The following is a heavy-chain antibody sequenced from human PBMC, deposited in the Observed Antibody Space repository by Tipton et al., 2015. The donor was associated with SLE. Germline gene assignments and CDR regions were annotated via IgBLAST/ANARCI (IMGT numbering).Heavy chain of an antibody. J-gene: IGHJ6*03. CDR1: GRSNSSLY. Sequence: GLVKPSETLSLSCTVSGRSNSSLYWSWVRQSPGQGLEWIGDIYTSGSTNYNPSLKSRVTISVDTSKNQSSLKLSSVTAADTAVYYCARSYYYGSGTYYYYMDVWGKGTTVTVSS. CDR2: IYTSGST. V-gene: IGHV4-4*08. CDR3: ARSYYYGSGTYYYYMDV. D-gene: IGHD3-10*01.